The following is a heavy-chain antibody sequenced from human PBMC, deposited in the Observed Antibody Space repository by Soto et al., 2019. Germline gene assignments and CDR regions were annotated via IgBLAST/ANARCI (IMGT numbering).Heavy chain of an antibody. CDR2: ISSSGSTI. CDR3: ASLYGSGSYFGYYYGMDV. D-gene: IGHD3-10*01. V-gene: IGHV3-11*01. Sequence: QVQLVESGGGLVKPGGSLRLSCAASGFTFSDYYMSWIRQAPGKGLEWVSYISSSGSTIYYADSVKGRFTISRDNAKNSLYLQMNSMRAEDAAVYYCASLYGSGSYFGYYYGMDVWGQGTTVTVSS. J-gene: IGHJ6*02. CDR1: GFTFSDYY.